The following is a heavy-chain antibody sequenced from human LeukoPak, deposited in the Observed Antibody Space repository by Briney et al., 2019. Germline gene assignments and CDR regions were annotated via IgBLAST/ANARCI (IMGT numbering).Heavy chain of an antibody. CDR3: ARDLGPAAMSGAFDI. D-gene: IGHD2-2*01. V-gene: IGHV3-21*01. J-gene: IGHJ3*02. CDR1: GFTFGSYS. CDR2: ISSSSSYI. Sequence: GGSLRLSCAASGFTFGSYSMNWVRQAPGKGLEWVSSISSSSSYIYYADSVKGRFTISRDNAKNSLYLQMNSLRAEDTAVYYCARDLGPAAMSGAFDIWGQGTMVTVSS.